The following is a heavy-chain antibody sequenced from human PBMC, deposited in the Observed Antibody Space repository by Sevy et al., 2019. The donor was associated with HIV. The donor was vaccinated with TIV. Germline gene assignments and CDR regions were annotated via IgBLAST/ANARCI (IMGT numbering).Heavy chain of an antibody. CDR1: GFTYS. D-gene: IGHD5-12*01. V-gene: IGHV3-48*01. J-gene: IGHJ4*02. CDR3: ASQRGGYERLYYFDS. CDR2: ISDSSATI. Sequence: GGSPRLSCVASGFTYSMNWVRQSPGKGLEWVSYISDSSATIHYADSVKGRFTISRDNAKNSLYLQMNTLRAEDTAVYYCASQRGGYERLYYFDSWGQGTLVTVSS.